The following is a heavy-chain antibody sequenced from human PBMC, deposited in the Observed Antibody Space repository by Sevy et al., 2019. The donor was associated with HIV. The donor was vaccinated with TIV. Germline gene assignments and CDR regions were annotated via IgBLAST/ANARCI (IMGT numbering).Heavy chain of an antibody. V-gene: IGHV3-7*01. D-gene: IGHD2-21*01. CDR3: ARAPVIKLDY. J-gene: IGHJ4*02. CDR2: IKQDGSEK. CDR1: GFTFSSYW. Sequence: GESLKISCAASGFTFSSYWMSWVRQAPGKGLEWVANIKQDGSEKYYVDSVKGRFTISRDNAKNSLYLQMNSLRAEDTAVYYCARAPVIKLDYWGQGTLVTVSS.